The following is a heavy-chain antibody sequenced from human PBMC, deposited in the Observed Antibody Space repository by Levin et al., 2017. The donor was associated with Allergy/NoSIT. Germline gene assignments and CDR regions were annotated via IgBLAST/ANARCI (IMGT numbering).Heavy chain of an antibody. CDR1: GGSISSSSYY. CDR3: ARESSSGGRPFDY. D-gene: IGHD5-12*01. Sequence: SETLSLTCTVSGGSISSSSYYWGWIRQPPGKGLEWIGSIYYSGSTYYNPSLKSRVTISVDTSKNQFSLKLSSVTAADTAVYYCARESSSGGRPFDYWGQGTLVTVSS. CDR2: IYYSGST. V-gene: IGHV4-39*07. J-gene: IGHJ4*02.